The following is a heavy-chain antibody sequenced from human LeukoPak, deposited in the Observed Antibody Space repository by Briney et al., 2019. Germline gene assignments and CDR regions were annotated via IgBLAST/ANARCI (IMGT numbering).Heavy chain of an antibody. D-gene: IGHD6-19*01. J-gene: IGHJ5*02. CDR1: GYTFTSYD. V-gene: IGHV1-8*01. CDR2: MNPNSGNT. Sequence: ASVKVSCKASGYTFTSYDINWVRQATGQGLEWMGWMNPNSGNTGYAQKFQGRVTMTRDTSISAAYMELRRLRSDDTAMYYCAREDAYVSGCSSWGQGTLVTVSS. CDR3: AREDAYVSGCSS.